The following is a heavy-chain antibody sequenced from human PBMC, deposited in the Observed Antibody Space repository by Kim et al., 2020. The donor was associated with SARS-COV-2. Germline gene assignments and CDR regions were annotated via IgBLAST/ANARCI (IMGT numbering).Heavy chain of an antibody. CDR2: IWYDGSNK. V-gene: IGHV3-33*01. J-gene: IGHJ4*02. D-gene: IGHD5-18*01. Sequence: GGSLRLSCAASGFTFSSYGMHWVRQAPGKGLEWVAVIWYDGSNKYYADSVKGRFTISRDNSKNTLYLQMNSLRAEDTAVYYCARGTVDTAMIPEPFGYWGQGTLVTVSS. CDR3: ARGTVDTAMIPEPFGY. CDR1: GFTFSSYG.